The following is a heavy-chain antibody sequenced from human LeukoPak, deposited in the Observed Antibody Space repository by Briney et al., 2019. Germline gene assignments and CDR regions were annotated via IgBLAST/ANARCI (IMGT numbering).Heavy chain of an antibody. Sequence: PGGSLRLSCAASGFTFSSYSMNWVRQAPGKGLEWVSSISSSSSYIDYADSVKGRFTISRDNAKNSLYLQMNSLRAEDTAVYYCARDPGYGSSSTDYWGQGTLVTASS. CDR2: ISSSSSYI. D-gene: IGHD6-6*01. V-gene: IGHV3-21*01. CDR1: GFTFSSYS. J-gene: IGHJ4*02. CDR3: ARDPGYGSSSTDY.